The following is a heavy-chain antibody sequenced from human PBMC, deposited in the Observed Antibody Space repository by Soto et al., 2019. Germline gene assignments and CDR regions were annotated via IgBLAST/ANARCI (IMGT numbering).Heavy chain of an antibody. D-gene: IGHD5-12*01. V-gene: IGHV3-66*01. CDR2: FYIDGST. CDR1: GFTFTDYY. Sequence: GGSLRLSCAASGFTFTDYYMSWIRQAPGKGLEWVSVFYIDGSTYYAGSVKGRFTISRDNSKNTLFLQMNSLRAEDTAVYFCARGDGYNFFDSWGQGTLVTVSS. CDR3: ARGDGYNFFDS. J-gene: IGHJ4*02.